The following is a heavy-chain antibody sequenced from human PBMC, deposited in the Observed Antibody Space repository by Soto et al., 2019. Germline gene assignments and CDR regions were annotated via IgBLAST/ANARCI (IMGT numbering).Heavy chain of an antibody. CDR1: GGSISSSSYY. V-gene: IGHV4-39*01. D-gene: IGHD3-10*01. CDR3: ARQVTPRGYYYYYRMDV. J-gene: IGHJ6*02. Sequence: SETLSLTCTVSGGSISSSSYYWGWIRQPPGKGLEWIGSIYYSGSTYYNPSLKSRVTISVDTSKNQFSLKLSSVTAADTAVYYCARQVTPRGYYYYYRMDVWGQGTTVTVSS. CDR2: IYYSGST.